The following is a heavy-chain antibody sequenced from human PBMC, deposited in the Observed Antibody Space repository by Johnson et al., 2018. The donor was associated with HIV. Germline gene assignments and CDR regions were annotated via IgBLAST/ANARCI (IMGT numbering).Heavy chain of an antibody. CDR3: ARAPGYSRAFDI. D-gene: IGHD5-18*01. CDR2: INSDGSST. CDR1: GFTFSSYW. J-gene: IGHJ3*02. V-gene: IGHV3-74*01. Sequence: VQLVESGGGLVQPGGSLRLSCAASGFTFSSYWMHWVRQAPGKGLVWVSRINSDGSSTSYADSVKGRFTISRDNAKNTLYLQMNRLRAEDTAVYYCARAPGYSRAFDIWGQGTMVTVST.